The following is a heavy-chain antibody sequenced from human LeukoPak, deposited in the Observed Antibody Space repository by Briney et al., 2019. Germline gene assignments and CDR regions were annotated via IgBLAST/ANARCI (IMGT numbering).Heavy chain of an antibody. CDR1: GGSFSGYY. Sequence: SETLSLTCAVYGGSFSGYYWSWIRQPPGKGLEWIGEINHSGSTNYNPSLKSRVTISVDTSKNQFSLKLSSVTAADTAVYYCARKSIVTAGRKPYDYWDQGTLITVSP. J-gene: IGHJ4*02. V-gene: IGHV4-34*01. D-gene: IGHD6-13*01. CDR3: ARKSIVTAGRKPYDY. CDR2: INHSGST.